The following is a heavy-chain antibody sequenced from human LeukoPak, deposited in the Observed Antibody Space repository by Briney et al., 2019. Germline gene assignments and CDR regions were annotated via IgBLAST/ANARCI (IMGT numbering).Heavy chain of an antibody. J-gene: IGHJ4*02. CDR3: ARDQLATAAGLDY. CDR1: GGSISSYY. V-gene: IGHV4-59*01. Sequence: SQTLSLTCTVSGGSISSYYWSWLRQPPGKGLEWIGYIYYSGSTNYNPSLKSRVTISVDTSKNQFSLKLSSVTAADTAVYYCARDQLATAAGLDYWGQGTLVTVSS. D-gene: IGHD6-13*01. CDR2: IYYSGST.